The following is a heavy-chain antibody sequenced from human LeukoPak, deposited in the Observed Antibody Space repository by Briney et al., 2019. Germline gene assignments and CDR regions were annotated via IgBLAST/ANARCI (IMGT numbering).Heavy chain of an antibody. J-gene: IGHJ4*02. D-gene: IGHD3-16*02. Sequence: SETLSLTCTVSGGSISSGGCYWSWIRQHPGKGLEWIGYIYYSGSTYYNPSLKSRVTISVDTSKNQFSLKLSSVTAADTAVYYCARVVYDYVWGSYRPAGPYYFVYWGQGTLVTVSS. CDR2: IYYSGST. CDR1: GGSISSGGCY. V-gene: IGHV4-31*03. CDR3: ARVVYDYVWGSYRPAGPYYFVY.